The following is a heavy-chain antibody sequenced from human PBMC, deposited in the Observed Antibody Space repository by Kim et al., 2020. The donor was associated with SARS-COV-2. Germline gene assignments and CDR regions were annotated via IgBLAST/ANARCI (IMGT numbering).Heavy chain of an antibody. D-gene: IGHD6-19*01. V-gene: IGHV4-39*07. CDR1: GGSISSSSYY. J-gene: IGHJ2*01. CDR2: IYYSGST. CDR3: ARGQPSGYSSGWYGGEVDWYFDL. Sequence: SETLSLTCTVSGGSISSSSYYWGWIRQPPGKGLEWIGSIYYSGSTYYNPSLKSRVTISVDTSKNQFSLKLSSVTAADTAVYYCARGQPSGYSSGWYGGEVDWYFDLWGRGTLVTVSS.